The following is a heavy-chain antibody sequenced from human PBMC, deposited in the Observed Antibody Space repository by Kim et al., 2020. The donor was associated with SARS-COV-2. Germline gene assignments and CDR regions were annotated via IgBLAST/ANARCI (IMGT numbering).Heavy chain of an antibody. CDR1: GYSFTSYW. D-gene: IGHD3-22*01. Sequence: GESLKISCKGSGYSFTSYWISWVRQMPGKGLEWMGRIDPSDSYTNYSPSFQGHXTXXADKSISTAYXQWSSRKASDTAMYYCARQSXGSSGYYYVAAYYYXXXXXVWGQGXTVTVSS. V-gene: IGHV5-10-1*01. CDR3: ARQSXGSSGYYYVAAYYYXXXXXV. CDR2: IDPSDSYT. J-gene: IGHJ6*02.